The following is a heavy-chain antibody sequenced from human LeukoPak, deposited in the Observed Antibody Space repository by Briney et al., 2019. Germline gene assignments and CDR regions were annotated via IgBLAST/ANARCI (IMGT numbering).Heavy chain of an antibody. V-gene: IGHV3-21*01. CDR1: GFTFSTYN. J-gene: IGHJ4*02. D-gene: IGHD1-26*01. CDR3: ARLSGSFGRYYFDY. Sequence: GGSLGLSCAASGFTFSTYNMNWVRQAPGKGLEWVSSISSVSTYIYYADSVKGRFSISRDNAKNSLYLHMNSLRAEDTAVYYCARLSGSFGRYYFDYWGQGTLVTVSS. CDR2: ISSVSTYI.